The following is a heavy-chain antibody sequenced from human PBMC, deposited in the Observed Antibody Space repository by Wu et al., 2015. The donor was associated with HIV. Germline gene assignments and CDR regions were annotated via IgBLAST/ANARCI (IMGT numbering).Heavy chain of an antibody. CDR2: ISAYNGNT. J-gene: IGHJ6*03. CDR3: ARDLEYSSSPYYYYYYMDV. D-gene: IGHD6-6*01. Sequence: QVQLVQSGAEVKKPGASVKVSCKASGYTFTSYGISWVRQAPGQGLEWMGWISAYNGNTNYAQKLQGRVTMTTDTSTSTAYMELRSLRSDDTAVYYXARDLEYSSSPYYYYYYMDVWGKGTTVTVSS. V-gene: IGHV1-18*01. CDR1: GYTFTSYG.